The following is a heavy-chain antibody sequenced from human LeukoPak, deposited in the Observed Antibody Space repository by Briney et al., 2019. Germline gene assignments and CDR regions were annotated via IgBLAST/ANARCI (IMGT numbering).Heavy chain of an antibody. V-gene: IGHV4-59*01. CDR2: IYYSGST. CDR3: ARATAAGLDY. J-gene: IGHJ4*02. CDR1: GGSISSYY. Sequence: SETLSLTCTVSGGSISSYYWSWIRQPPGKGLEWIGYIYYSGSTNYNPSLKSRVTISVDTSKNQFSLKLSSVTAADTAVYYCARATAAGLDYWGQGTLVTVFS. D-gene: IGHD6-13*01.